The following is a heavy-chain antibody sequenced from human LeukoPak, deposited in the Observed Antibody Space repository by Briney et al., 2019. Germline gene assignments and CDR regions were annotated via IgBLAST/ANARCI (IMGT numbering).Heavy chain of an antibody. Sequence: ASVKVSCKASGGTFSSNAISWVRQAPGQGLWWMGGIIPIFGTANYAQKFQGRVTITADESTSTAYMELSSLRSEDTAVYYCARGEIAVAGIYYWGQGTLVTVSS. CDR2: IIPIFGTA. CDR3: ARGEIAVAGIYY. V-gene: IGHV1-69*13. J-gene: IGHJ4*02. D-gene: IGHD6-19*01. CDR1: GGTFSSNA.